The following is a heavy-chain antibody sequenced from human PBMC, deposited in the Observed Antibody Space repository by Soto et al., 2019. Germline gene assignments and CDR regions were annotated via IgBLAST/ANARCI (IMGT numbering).Heavy chain of an antibody. J-gene: IGHJ6*02. D-gene: IGHD1-7*01. CDR2: INPNSGGT. V-gene: IGHV1-2*04. Sequence: ASVKVSCKASGYTFTGYYMHLVRQAPGQGLEWMGWINPNSGGTNYAQKFQGWVTMTRDTSISTAYMELSRLRSDDTAVYYCARSAGITGTTGYYYGMDVWGQGTTVTVS. CDR3: ARSAGITGTTGYYYGMDV. CDR1: GYTFTGYY.